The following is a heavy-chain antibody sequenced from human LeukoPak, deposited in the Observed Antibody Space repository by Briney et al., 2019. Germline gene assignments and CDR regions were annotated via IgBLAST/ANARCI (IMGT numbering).Heavy chain of an antibody. CDR2: ISWNSGSI. D-gene: IGHD3-22*01. CDR1: GFTFDDYA. Sequence: GRSLRLSCAASGFTFDDYAMHWVRQAPGKGLEWVSGISWNSGSIGYADSVKGRFTISRDNAKNSLYLQMNSLRAEDTALYYCAKDIGYYHDSSGYFGHWGQGTLVTVSS. V-gene: IGHV3-9*01. J-gene: IGHJ4*02. CDR3: AKDIGYYHDSSGYFGH.